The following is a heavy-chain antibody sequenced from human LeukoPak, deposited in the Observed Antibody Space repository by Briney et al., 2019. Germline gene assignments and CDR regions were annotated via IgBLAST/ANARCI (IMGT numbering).Heavy chain of an antibody. D-gene: IGHD1-26*01. CDR2: IKQDGSEK. CDR1: GFTFSSYW. J-gene: IGHJ4*02. V-gene: IGHV3-7*01. CDR3: ARDEVGATYYFDY. Sequence: GGSLRLSCAAPGFTFSSYWMSWVRQAPGKGLEWVANIKQDGSEKYYVDSAKGRFTISRDNAKNSLYLQVNSLRAEDTAVYYCARDEVGATYYFDYWGQGTLVTVSS.